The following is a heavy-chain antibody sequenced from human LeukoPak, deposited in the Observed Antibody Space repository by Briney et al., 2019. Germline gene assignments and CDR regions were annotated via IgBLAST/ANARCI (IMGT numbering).Heavy chain of an antibody. D-gene: IGHD6-19*01. V-gene: IGHV3-21*01. CDR1: GFRFSTYT. Sequence: GGSLRLSCAASGFRFSTYTMKWVRQDPGKGLEWVSSISGSSSYIFYADSLKGRITVSRDNAKNSLYLHMNSLRAEDMGVYYCTRDLMYTSGGDFWGQGTLVIVSS. CDR2: ISGSSSYI. J-gene: IGHJ4*02. CDR3: TRDLMYTSGGDF.